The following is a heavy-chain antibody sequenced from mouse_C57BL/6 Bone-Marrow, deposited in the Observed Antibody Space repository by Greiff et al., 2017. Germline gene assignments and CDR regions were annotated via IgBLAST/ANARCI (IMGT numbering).Heavy chain of an antibody. CDR1: GFTFSDYY. D-gene: IGHD1-1*01. J-gene: IGHJ4*01. CDR3: ARRDYYYGSSLYYYAMDY. Sequence: VQLKESGGGLVQPGGSLKLSCAASGFTFSDYYMYWVRQTPEKRLEWVAYISNGGGSTYYPDTVKGRFTISRDNAKNTLYLQMSRLKSEDTAMYYCARRDYYYGSSLYYYAMDYWGQGTSVTVSS. CDR2: ISNGGGST. V-gene: IGHV5-12*01.